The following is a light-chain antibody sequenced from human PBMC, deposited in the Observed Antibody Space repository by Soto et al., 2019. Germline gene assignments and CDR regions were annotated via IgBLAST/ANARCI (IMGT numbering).Light chain of an antibody. CDR3: QQYDSSPRT. CDR2: AAS. CDR1: QSISSY. V-gene: IGKV1-39*01. J-gene: IGKJ1*01. Sequence: DIQMTQSPSSLSASVGDRVTITCRASQSISSYLNWYQQKPGKAPKLLIYAASSLQSGVPSRFSGSGSGTDFTLTISRLESEDIAVYYCQQYDSSPRTFGQGTKVDIK.